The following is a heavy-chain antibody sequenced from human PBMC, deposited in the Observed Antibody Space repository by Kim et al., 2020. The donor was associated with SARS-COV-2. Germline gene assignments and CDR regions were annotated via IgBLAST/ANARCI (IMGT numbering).Heavy chain of an antibody. CDR2: GST. CDR3: ARVGGTLDY. D-gene: IGHD1-7*01. V-gene: IGHV4-39*01. Sequence: GSTYYNPSLKSRVTISVDTSKNQFSLKLSSVTAADTAVYYCARVGGTLDYWGQGTLVTVSS. J-gene: IGHJ4*02.